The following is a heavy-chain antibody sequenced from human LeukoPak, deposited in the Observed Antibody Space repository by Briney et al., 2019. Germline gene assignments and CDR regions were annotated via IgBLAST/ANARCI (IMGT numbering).Heavy chain of an antibody. CDR3: ARAPWDSSGYYGEDY. D-gene: IGHD3-22*01. Sequence: ASVKVSCKASGYTFTSYDINWVRQAPGQGLEWMGWMNPNRGNTGYAQKFQGRVNMTRNTSISTAYMELSSLRSEDTAVYYCARAPWDSSGYYGEDYWGQGTLVTVSS. CDR2: MNPNRGNT. V-gene: IGHV1-8*01. J-gene: IGHJ4*02. CDR1: GYTFTSYD.